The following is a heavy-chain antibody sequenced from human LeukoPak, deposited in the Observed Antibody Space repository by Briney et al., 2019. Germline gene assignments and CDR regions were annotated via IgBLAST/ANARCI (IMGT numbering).Heavy chain of an antibody. J-gene: IGHJ5*02. CDR3: VKVGYGSGTWGWFDT. D-gene: IGHD3-10*01. CDR2: IYSGSV. V-gene: IGHV4-59*11. CDR1: GASISGHY. Sequence: KTSETLSLTCNVSGASISGHYWSWIRQSPGKGVECIGYIYSGSVDYNPSLKSRATISGDASKNQVSLILKSVTTADTAMYYCVKVGYGSGTWGWFDTWGPGILVTVST.